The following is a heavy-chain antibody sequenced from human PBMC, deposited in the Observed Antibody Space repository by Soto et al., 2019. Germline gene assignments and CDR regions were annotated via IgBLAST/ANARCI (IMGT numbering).Heavy chain of an antibody. D-gene: IGHD1-26*01. CDR1: GGSISSSNW. CDR3: ASERVGATRGGYFDY. Sequence: SETLSLTCAVSGGSISSSNWWSWVRQPPGKGLEWIGEIYHSGSTNYNPSLKSRVTISVDKSKNQFSLKLSSVTAADTAVYYCASERVGATRGGYFDYWGQGTLVTVSS. CDR2: IYHSGST. V-gene: IGHV4-4*02. J-gene: IGHJ4*02.